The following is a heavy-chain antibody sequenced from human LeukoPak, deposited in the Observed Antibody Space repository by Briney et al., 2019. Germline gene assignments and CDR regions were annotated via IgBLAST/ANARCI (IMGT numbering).Heavy chain of an antibody. D-gene: IGHD6-25*01. CDR2: VHLDGRT. Sequence: PSETLSLTCGVSGGSVINTNWWTWVHQPPGKGLEWIGEVHLDGRTNYNPFLESRLTMSVDVSENQVSLKLTSVTAADTAVYYCAREGGFYRPLDYSGQGTLVTVSS. CDR1: GGSVINTNW. V-gene: IGHV4-4*02. J-gene: IGHJ4*02. CDR3: AREGGFYRPLDY.